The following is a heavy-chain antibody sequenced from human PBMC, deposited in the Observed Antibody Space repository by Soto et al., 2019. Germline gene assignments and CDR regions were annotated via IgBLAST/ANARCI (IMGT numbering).Heavy chain of an antibody. D-gene: IGHD6-19*01. Sequence: QVQLVESGGGVVQPGRSLRLSCAASGITFSGYGMHWVRQAPGKGLDWVAAISNDGSTKHYAASVKGRFTISRDNSKNTLDLPMNSLRAEDTAVYYCAKDRVSEHSSGWPQGHWGQGTLVTLSS. CDR1: GITFSGYG. V-gene: IGHV3-30*18. J-gene: IGHJ4*02. CDR3: AKDRVSEHSSGWPQGH. CDR2: ISNDGSTK.